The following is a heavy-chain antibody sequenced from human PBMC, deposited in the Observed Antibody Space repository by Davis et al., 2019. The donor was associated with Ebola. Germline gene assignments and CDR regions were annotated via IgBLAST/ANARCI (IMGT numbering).Heavy chain of an antibody. CDR3: ARVDIVTINLGDYFDY. CDR1: GYTFTSYA. V-gene: IGHV1-18*01. CDR2: ISAYNGNT. Sequence: ASVKVSCKASGYTFTSYAMHWVRKAPGQRLEWMGWISAYNGNTNYAQKLQGRVTMTTDTSTSTAYMELRSLRSDDTAVYYCARVDIVTINLGDYFDYWGQGTLVTVSS. J-gene: IGHJ4*02. D-gene: IGHD5-12*01.